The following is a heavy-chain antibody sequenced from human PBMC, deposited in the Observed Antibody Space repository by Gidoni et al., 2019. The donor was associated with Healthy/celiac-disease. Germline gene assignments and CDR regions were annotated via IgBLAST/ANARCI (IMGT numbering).Heavy chain of an antibody. J-gene: IGHJ6*02. CDR2: NT. D-gene: IGHD4-17*01. CDR3: AGTVTTGGYYYGMDV. V-gene: IGHV1-45*02. Sequence: NTNYAQKFQDRVTITRDRSMSTAYMELSSLRSEETAMYYCAGTVTTGGYYYGMDVWGQGTTVTVSS.